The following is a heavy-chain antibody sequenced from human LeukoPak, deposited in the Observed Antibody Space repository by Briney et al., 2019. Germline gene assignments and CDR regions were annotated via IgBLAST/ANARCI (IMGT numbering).Heavy chain of an antibody. V-gene: IGHV3-9*01. CDR3: AKDAYYDYVWGSYRSAPFDY. D-gene: IGHD3-16*02. CDR2: ISWNSGSI. CDR1: GFTFDDYA. Sequence: GGSLRLSCAASGFTFDDYAMHWVRQAPGKGLEWVSGISWNSGSIGYADSVKGRFTISRDNAKNSLYLQMNSLRAEDTALYYCAKDAYYDYVWGSYRSAPFDYWGQGTLVTVSS. J-gene: IGHJ4*02.